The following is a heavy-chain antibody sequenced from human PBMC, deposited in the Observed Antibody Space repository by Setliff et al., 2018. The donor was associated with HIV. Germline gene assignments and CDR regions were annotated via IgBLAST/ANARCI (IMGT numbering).Heavy chain of an antibody. V-gene: IGHV1-2*06. J-gene: IGHJ5*02. CDR2: INPNSGDT. Sequence: GASVKVSCKASGYTFTGYFIHLLRQAPGQGLEWMGRINPNSGDTNYAQKFQGRVTMTRDTSITTAYMDLSRLTSDDTAVYYCAREDHYDRFLDHWGQETLVTVSS. D-gene: IGHD3-22*01. CDR3: AREDHYDRFLDH. CDR1: GYTFTGYF.